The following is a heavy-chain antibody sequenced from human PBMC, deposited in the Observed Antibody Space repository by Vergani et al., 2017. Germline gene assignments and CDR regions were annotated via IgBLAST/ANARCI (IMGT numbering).Heavy chain of an antibody. CDR2: IIPILGIA. CDR1: GGTFSSYT. CDR3: ATQSIAAAGRGGFDY. V-gene: IGHV1-69*02. D-gene: IGHD6-13*01. Sequence: QVQLVQSGAEVKKPGSSVKVSCKASGGTFSSYTISWVRHAPGQGLEWMGRIIPILGIANYAQKFQGRVTITADKSTSTAYMELSSLRSEDTAVYYCATQSIAAAGRGGFDYWGQGTLVTVSS. J-gene: IGHJ4*02.